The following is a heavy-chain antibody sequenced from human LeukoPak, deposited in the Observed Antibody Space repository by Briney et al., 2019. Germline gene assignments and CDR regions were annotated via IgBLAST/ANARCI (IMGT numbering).Heavy chain of an antibody. J-gene: IGHJ4*02. Sequence: NSSETLSLTCTVSGGSISSYYWSWIRQPAGKGLEWIGRIYTSGSTNYNPSLKSRVTMSVDTSKNQFSLKLSSVTAADTAVYYCARVDCSGGSCYSVHYWGQGTLVTVSS. CDR2: IYTSGST. V-gene: IGHV4-4*07. CDR1: GGSISSYY. CDR3: ARVDCSGGSCYSVHY. D-gene: IGHD2-15*01.